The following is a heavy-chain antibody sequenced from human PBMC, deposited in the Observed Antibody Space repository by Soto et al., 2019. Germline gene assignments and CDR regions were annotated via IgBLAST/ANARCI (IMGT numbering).Heavy chain of an antibody. CDR1: GFSFDDYA. CDR2: ISWNTGSI. CDR3: AKDSFGGIIVLPGY. V-gene: IGHV3-9*01. J-gene: IGHJ4*02. D-gene: IGHD3-16*02. Sequence: EVQLVESGGGLVQPGRSLRLSCAASGFSFDDYAMHWVRQTPGKGLEWVSGISWNTGSIGYADSVKGRLTISRDNAKNSLYLQMNSLRAEDTALYYCAKDSFGGIIVLPGYWGQGTLVTVSS.